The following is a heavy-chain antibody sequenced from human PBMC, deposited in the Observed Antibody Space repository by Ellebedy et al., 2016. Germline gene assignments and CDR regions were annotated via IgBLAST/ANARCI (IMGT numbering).Heavy chain of an antibody. J-gene: IGHJ6*02. CDR1: GGSISSYY. Sequence: SETLSLTCTVSGGSISSYYWSWIRQPPGKGLEWIGYIYYSGSTTYNPSLKSRVTISVDTSKNQFSLKPSSVTAADTAVYYCARDRRTVGAGYYYYYGMDVWGQGTTVTVSS. V-gene: IGHV4-59*01. D-gene: IGHD1-26*01. CDR3: ARDRRTVGAGYYYYYGMDV. CDR2: IYYSGST.